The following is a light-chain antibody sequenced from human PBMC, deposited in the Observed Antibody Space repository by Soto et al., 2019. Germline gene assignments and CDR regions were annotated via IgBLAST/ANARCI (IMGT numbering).Light chain of an antibody. Sequence: VLKQSPGTLSLTPGERATLSCRASQSVIRNYLAWYQQKPGQAPRLLIYGASSRATGIPDRFSGSGSGTDFTLTISRLEPEDFAVYYCQQYGSSPWTFGQGTKVDIK. V-gene: IGKV3-20*01. CDR1: QSVIRNY. J-gene: IGKJ1*01. CDR2: GAS. CDR3: QQYGSSPWT.